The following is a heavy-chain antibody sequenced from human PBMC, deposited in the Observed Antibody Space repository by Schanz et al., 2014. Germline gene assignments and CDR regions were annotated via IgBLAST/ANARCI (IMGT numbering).Heavy chain of an antibody. CDR1: GFDFNSYS. CDR3: ASGVHVSSLQKGLQF. V-gene: IGHV3-48*01. Sequence: EVQLVETGGGLVKPGGSLRLSCEASGFDFNSYSMNWVRQVPGKGLEWLSYIATSSSTRHYADSVKGRVTISRDNAKNSVSLRMRRLRVEDTAVYYCASGVHVSSLQKGLQFWGRGTLVIVAS. J-gene: IGHJ1*01. D-gene: IGHD3-10*01. CDR2: IATSSSTR.